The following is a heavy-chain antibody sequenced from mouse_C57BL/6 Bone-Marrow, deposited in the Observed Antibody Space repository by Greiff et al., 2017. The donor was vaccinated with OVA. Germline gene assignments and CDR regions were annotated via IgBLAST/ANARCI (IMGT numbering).Heavy chain of an antibody. J-gene: IGHJ3*01. CDR3: ARSDGYPFAY. CDR1: GYTFTSYW. V-gene: IGHV1-61*01. Sequence: VQLQQPGAELVRPGSSVKLSCKASGYTFTSYWMDWVKQRPGQGLEWIGNIYPSDSETPYNQKFKDKATLTVDKSSSTAYMQLSSLTSEDSAVYYCARSDGYPFAYWGQGTLVTVSA. D-gene: IGHD2-3*01. CDR2: IYPSDSET.